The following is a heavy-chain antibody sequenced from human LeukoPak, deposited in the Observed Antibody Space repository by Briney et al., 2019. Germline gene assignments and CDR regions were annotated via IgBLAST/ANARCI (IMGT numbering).Heavy chain of an antibody. V-gene: IGHV1-24*01. J-gene: IGHJ6*03. CDR3: ATAGLYYYYMDV. D-gene: IGHD6-19*01. Sequence: GASVKVSCKVSGYTLTELSMHWVRQAPGKGLEWMGGFDPEDGETIYARKFQGRVTMTEDTSTDTAYMELSSLRSEDTAVYYCATAGLYYYYMDVWGKGTTVTVSS. CDR1: GYTLTELS. CDR2: FDPEDGET.